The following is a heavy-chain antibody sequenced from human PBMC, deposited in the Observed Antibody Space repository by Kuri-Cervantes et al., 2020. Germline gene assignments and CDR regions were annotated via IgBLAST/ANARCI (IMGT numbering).Heavy chain of an antibody. CDR3: ARGVEYSSSSFYYYYYYMDV. Sequence: ESLKISCAVYGGSFSNYYWTWIRQPPGKGLEWIGDIIHSGSTNYNPSLKSRVSISLDTSKNQFSLKLSSVTAADTAVYYCARGVEYSSSSFYYYYYYMDVWGKGTTVTVSS. D-gene: IGHD6-6*01. CDR1: GGSFSNYY. CDR2: IIHSGST. V-gene: IGHV4-34*01. J-gene: IGHJ6*03.